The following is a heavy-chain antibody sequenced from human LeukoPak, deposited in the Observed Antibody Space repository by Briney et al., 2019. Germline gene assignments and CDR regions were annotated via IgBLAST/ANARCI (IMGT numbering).Heavy chain of an antibody. CDR3: AAQPSVVVAAPFDY. V-gene: IGHV4-61*02. CDR2: LYTSGST. Sequence: SQTLSLTCTVSGGSISSGSYYWSWIRQPAGKGLEWIGRLYTSGSTNYNPSLKSRVTISVDTSKNQFSLKLSPVTAADTAVYYCAAQPSVVVAAPFDYWGQGTLVTVSS. CDR1: GGSISSGSYY. D-gene: IGHD2-15*01. J-gene: IGHJ4*02.